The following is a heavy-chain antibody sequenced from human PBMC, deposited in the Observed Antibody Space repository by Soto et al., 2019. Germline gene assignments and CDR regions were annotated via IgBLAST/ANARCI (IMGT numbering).Heavy chain of an antibody. CDR3: AKLYSSSWYPSWFDP. J-gene: IGHJ5*02. V-gene: IGHV3-11*01. CDR1: GITLSYNY. CDR2: ISNSDYTT. Sequence: GGSLRLSCVASGITLSYNYMTWIRQAPGKGLEWLSYISNSDYTTYYADSVKGRFTISRDNAKNSLYLQLNGLRVEDTAVYYCAKLYSSSWYPSWFDPWGQGTLVTVSS. D-gene: IGHD6-13*01.